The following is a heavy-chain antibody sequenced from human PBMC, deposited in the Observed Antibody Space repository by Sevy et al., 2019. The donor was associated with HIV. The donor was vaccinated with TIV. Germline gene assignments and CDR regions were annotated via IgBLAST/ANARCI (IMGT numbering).Heavy chain of an antibody. CDR1: GFTFSSYS. D-gene: IGHD3-22*01. J-gene: IGHJ4*02. V-gene: IGHV3-48*02. Sequence: GGSLRLSCGASGFTFSSYSMNWVRQAPGKGLELVSYISTSSSTIYYADSVKGRFTISRDNAKNSLYLQMNSLRDEDTAVYYCARDRHIPDYYYTPFDYWGQGTLVTVSS. CDR3: ARDRHIPDYYYTPFDY. CDR2: ISTSSSTI.